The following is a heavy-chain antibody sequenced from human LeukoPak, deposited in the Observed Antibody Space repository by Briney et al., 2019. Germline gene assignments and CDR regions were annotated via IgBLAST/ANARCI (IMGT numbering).Heavy chain of an antibody. CDR1: GFTFSSHW. V-gene: IGHV3-74*01. J-gene: IGHJ5*02. CDR3: ARVKLATQTAWFDP. D-gene: IGHD6-13*01. Sequence: SGGSLRLSCAASGFTFSSHWMHWVRQAPGKGLVWVSRIISDGSSTSYADSVKGRFTISRDNAKNTLYLQMNSLRAEDTAVYYCARVKLATQTAWFDPWGQGTLVPVSS. CDR2: IISDGSST.